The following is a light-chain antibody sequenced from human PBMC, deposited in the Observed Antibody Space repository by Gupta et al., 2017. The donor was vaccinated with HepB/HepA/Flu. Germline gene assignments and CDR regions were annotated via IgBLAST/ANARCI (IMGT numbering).Light chain of an antibody. CDR1: QDVNNNY. CDR3: QQYGNSPLT. Sequence: DTVLTQSPGTLSLSPGERATLSCRATQDVNNNYLSWYQQRRGQAPRPLIYGASSRATGIPDRFSGSGSGTDFTLIINRLEPEDFAVYYCQQYGNSPLTFGQGTKVEI. CDR2: GAS. J-gene: IGKJ1*01. V-gene: IGKV3-20*01.